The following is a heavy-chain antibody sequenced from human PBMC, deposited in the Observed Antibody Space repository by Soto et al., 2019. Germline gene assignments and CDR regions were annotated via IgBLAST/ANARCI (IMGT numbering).Heavy chain of an antibody. Sequence: ASVKVSCKASGGTFSSYAISWVRQAPGQGLEWMGGIIPIFGTANYAQKFQGRVTITADESTSTAYMELSSLRSEDTAVYYCARPSYFCSGYYTNYYYYYGMDVWGQGTTVTVSS. CDR1: GGTFSSYA. CDR3: ARPSYFCSGYYTNYYYYYGMDV. CDR2: IIPIFGTA. D-gene: IGHD3-3*01. V-gene: IGHV1-69*13. J-gene: IGHJ6*02.